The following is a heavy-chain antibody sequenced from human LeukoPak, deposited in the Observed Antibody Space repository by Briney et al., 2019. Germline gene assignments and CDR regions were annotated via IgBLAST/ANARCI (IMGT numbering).Heavy chain of an antibody. J-gene: IGHJ4*02. CDR3: ARHYYGDYYFDY. Sequence: PSETLSLTCTVSGGSIYKYYCSWIRQPAGKGLEWIGRIYSSGSTNYNSSLKSRATMSVDSSKNQSSLRLNSVTAADTAVYYCARHYYGDYYFDYWGQGTLVTVSS. CDR2: IYSSGST. CDR1: GGSIYKYY. V-gene: IGHV4-4*07. D-gene: IGHD4-17*01.